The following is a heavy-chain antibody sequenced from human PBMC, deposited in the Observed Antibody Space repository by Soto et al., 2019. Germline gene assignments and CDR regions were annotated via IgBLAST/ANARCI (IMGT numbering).Heavy chain of an antibody. V-gene: IGHV1-69*13. CDR1: GGSFGSHG. J-gene: IGHJ4*02. Sequence: ASVKVSCKASGGSFGSHGIAWVRQAPGQGLEWMGGFIAMLGTPTYAKKVQGRATITADESLTSSYLELRSLRSENTGVYFCARGAMANFDYWGQGTVVTVSS. CDR3: ARGAMANFDY. CDR2: FIAMLGTP. D-gene: IGHD5-18*01.